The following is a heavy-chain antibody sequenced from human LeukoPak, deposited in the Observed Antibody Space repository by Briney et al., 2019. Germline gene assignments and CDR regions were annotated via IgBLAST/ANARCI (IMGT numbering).Heavy chain of an antibody. J-gene: IGHJ6*02. CDR3: ASSTQVVRGRPDRNPYYYYGMDV. Sequence: SETLSLTCTVSGGXISSSSYYWGWIRQPPGKGLEWIGSIYYSGSTYYNPSLKSRVTISVDTSKNQFSLKLSSVTAADTAVYYCASSTQVVRGRPDRNPYYYYGMDVWGQGTTVTVSS. V-gene: IGHV4-39*01. CDR2: IYYSGST. CDR1: GGXISSSSYY. D-gene: IGHD3-10*01.